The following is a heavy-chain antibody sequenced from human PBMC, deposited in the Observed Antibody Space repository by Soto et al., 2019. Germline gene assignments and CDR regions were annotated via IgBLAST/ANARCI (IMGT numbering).Heavy chain of an antibody. D-gene: IGHD2-15*01. CDR1: GFTFSSYA. CDR2: ISGSGGST. V-gene: IGHV3-23*01. J-gene: IGHJ4*02. CDR3: AKHQVVVAATNPPGEFDY. Sequence: GGSLRLSCAASGFTFSSYAMSWVRQAPGKGLEWVSAISGSGGSTYYADSVKGRFTISRDNSKNTLYLQMNSLRAEDTAVYYCAKHQVVVAATNPPGEFDYWGQGTLVTVSS.